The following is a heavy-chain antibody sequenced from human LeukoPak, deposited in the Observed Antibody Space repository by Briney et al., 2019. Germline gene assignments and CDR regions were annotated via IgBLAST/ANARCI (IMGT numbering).Heavy chain of an antibody. CDR3: ARDGKDNWGYYYYGMDV. V-gene: IGHV1-2*02. CDR2: INPNSGGT. CDR1: GYTFTGYY. J-gene: IGHJ6*02. Sequence: GASVKVSCKASGYTFTGYYMHWVRQAPGQGLEWMGWINPNSGGTNYAQKFQGRVTTTRDTSISTAYMELSRLRSDDTAVYYCARDGKDNWGYYYYGMDVWGQGTTVTVSS. D-gene: IGHD3-16*01.